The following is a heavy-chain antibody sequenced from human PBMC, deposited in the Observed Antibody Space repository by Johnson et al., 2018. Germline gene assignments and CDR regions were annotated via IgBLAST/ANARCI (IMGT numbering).Heavy chain of an antibody. D-gene: IGHD3-16*01. V-gene: IGHV3-23*04. J-gene: IGHJ6*03. CDR2: ISGSGGTT. CDR3: AKSFGLPRTFLYYYMDV. Sequence: VQLVQSGGGLVQPGGSLSLSCNASGLTFSTYAMNWVRQSPGKGLQWVSSISGSGGTTEYADFVEGRFTIPRDNSKHTLYLQMNSLTPEDTALYYCAKSFGLPRTFLYYYMDVWGKGTTVTVSS. CDR1: GLTFSTYA.